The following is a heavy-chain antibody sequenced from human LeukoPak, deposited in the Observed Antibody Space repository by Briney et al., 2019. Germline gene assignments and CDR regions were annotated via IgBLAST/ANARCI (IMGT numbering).Heavy chain of an antibody. CDR3: ARRVGGTTFFDH. J-gene: IGHJ4*02. D-gene: IGHD1-26*01. Sequence: SETLSLTCTVSGGSISSFYWSWIRQPPGKGLEWIGYIYYSRSTNYNPSLQSRVTISVDTSKNQFSLKLSSVTAADSAVYYCARRVGGTTFFDHWGQGTLVTVSS. CDR1: GGSISSFY. CDR2: IYYSRST. V-gene: IGHV4-59*01.